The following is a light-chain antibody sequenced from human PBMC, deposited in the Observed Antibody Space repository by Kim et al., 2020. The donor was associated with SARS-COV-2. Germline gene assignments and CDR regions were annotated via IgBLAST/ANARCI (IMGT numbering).Light chain of an antibody. V-gene: IGLV1-44*01. CDR3: AAWDDSLNGYV. Sequence: GQWVTISCAGTNSNIGSNKANWYQQLPGSAPKLLIHSNSHRPSGVPDRFFGSESGTSASLDISGLQPEDEAHYYCAAWDDSLNGYVFGTGTKVTVL. CDR1: NSNIGSNK. CDR2: SNS. J-gene: IGLJ1*01.